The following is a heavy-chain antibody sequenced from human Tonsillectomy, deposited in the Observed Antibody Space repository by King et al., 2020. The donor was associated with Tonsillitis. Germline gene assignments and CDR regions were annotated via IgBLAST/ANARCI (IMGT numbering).Heavy chain of an antibody. CDR3: TRSQAGSNWFDP. CDR2: IDWDDEK. Sequence: TLKESGPALVKPTQTLTLTCTFSGFSLSTDEMRVSWVRQPPGKALEWLVRIDWDDEKFYSTSLKTRLTISRYTSKNQVVLRMTNMDPGDTATYYCTRSQAGSNWFDPWGRGTLVTVSS. CDR1: GFSLSTDEMR. J-gene: IGHJ5*02. V-gene: IGHV2-70*04.